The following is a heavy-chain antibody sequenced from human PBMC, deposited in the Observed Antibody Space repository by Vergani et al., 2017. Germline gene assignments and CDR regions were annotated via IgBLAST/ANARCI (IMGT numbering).Heavy chain of an antibody. CDR1: GFTFDDYA. J-gene: IGHJ4*02. D-gene: IGHD2-21*02. CDR3: ARDPGSYCGGDCYRGEYFDY. V-gene: IGHV3-9*01. CDR2: ISWNSGSI. Sequence: EVQLVESGGGLVQPGRSLRLSCAASGFTFDDYAMHWVRQAPGKGLEWVSGISWNSGSIGYADSVKGRFTISRDNAKNSLYLQMNSLRAEDTAVYYCARDPGSYCGGDCYRGEYFDYWGQGTLVTVSS.